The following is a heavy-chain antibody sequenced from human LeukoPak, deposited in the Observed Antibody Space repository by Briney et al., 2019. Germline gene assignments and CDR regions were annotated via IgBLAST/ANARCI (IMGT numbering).Heavy chain of an antibody. D-gene: IGHD3-10*01. Sequence: GRSLRLSCAASGFTFDDYAMHWVRQAPGKGLEWVSGISWNSGSIGYADSVKGRFTISRDNAKNSLYLQMNSLRAEDTAVYYCARDPRRITMVRGVPDGYWGQGTLVTVSS. CDR3: ARDPRRITMVRGVPDGY. J-gene: IGHJ4*02. CDR2: ISWNSGSI. CDR1: GFTFDDYA. V-gene: IGHV3-9*01.